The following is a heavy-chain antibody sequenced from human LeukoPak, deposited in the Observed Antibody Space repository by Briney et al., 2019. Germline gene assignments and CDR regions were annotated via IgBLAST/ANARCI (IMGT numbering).Heavy chain of an antibody. D-gene: IGHD3-3*01. CDR3: ASWEEADFWSGYSDAFDI. Sequence: ASVKVSCKASGYTFTGYYMHWVRQAPGQGLEWMGWINPNSGGTNYAQKFQGRVTMTRDASISTAYMELSRLRSDDTAVYCCASWEEADFWSGYSDAFDIWGQGTMVTVPS. CDR2: INPNSGGT. J-gene: IGHJ3*02. CDR1: GYTFTGYY. V-gene: IGHV1-2*02.